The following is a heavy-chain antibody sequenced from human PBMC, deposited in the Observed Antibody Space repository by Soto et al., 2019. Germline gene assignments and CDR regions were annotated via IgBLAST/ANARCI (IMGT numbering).Heavy chain of an antibody. V-gene: IGHV1-69*12. J-gene: IGHJ6*02. CDR2: IIPIFGTA. CDR1: GGTFSSYA. Sequence: QVTLVQSGAEVKKPGSSVKVSCKASGGTFSSYAISWVRQAPGQGLEWMGGIIPIFGTANYAQKFQGRVTITADESTSTAYMELSSLRSEDTAVYYCAGPPELTRIYYYSGMDVWGQGTTVTVSS. D-gene: IGHD1-7*01. CDR3: AGPPELTRIYYYSGMDV.